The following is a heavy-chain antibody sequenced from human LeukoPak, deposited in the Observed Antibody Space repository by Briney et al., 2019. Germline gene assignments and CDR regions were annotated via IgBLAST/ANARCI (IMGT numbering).Heavy chain of an antibody. J-gene: IGHJ3*02. CDR3: ASSIVGALDAFDI. V-gene: IGHV3-66*01. CDR1: GFTVSSNY. CDR2: IYSGGST. D-gene: IGHD1-26*01. Sequence: PGGSLRLSCAASGFTVSSNYMSWVRQAPGKGLEWVSVIYSGGSTYYADSVKGRFTISRDNSKNTLYLQMNSLRAEDTAVYYCASSIVGALDAFDILGQGTMVTVSS.